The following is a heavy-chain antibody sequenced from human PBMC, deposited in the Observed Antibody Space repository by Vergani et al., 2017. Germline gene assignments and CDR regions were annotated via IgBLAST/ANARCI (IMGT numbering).Heavy chain of an antibody. CDR2: IIPIFGTA. J-gene: IGHJ3*02. CDR3: ARICSGGSCYWLRYAFDI. Sequence: QVQLVQSGAEVKKPGSSVKVSCKASGGTFSSYAISWVRQAPGQGLEWMGGIIPIFGTANYAQKFQGRVTITADESTSTAYMELGSLRSEDTAVYYCARICSGGSCYWLRYAFDIWGQGTMVTVSS. CDR1: GGTFSSYA. D-gene: IGHD2-15*01. V-gene: IGHV1-69*01.